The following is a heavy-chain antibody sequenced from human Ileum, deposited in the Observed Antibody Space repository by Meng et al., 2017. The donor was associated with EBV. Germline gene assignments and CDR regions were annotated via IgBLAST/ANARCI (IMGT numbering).Heavy chain of an antibody. J-gene: IGHJ5*02. CDR2: RNSNSGNT. CDR3: ARGSGAGGRDWFDP. CDR1: GYTFINHD. D-gene: IGHD3-16*01. V-gene: IGHV1-8*02. Sequence: VQLGQCVAEVKKPGASVKVFCKASGYTFINHDIDWFRQAPGQGLEWMGWRNSNSGNTGYGQKFQDRVTMTRNTSISTAYMELSSLTSEDTALYYCARGSGAGGRDWFDPWGQGTLVTVSS.